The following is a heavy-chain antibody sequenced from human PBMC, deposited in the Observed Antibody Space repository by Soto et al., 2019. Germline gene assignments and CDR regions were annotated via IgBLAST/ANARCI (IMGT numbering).Heavy chain of an antibody. CDR1: GGTFSSYA. CDR3: ARDLIGSSFSRYYYGMDV. V-gene: IGHV1-69*13. CDR2: IIPIFGTA. D-gene: IGHD6-13*01. J-gene: IGHJ6*02. Sequence: SVKVSCKASGGTFSSYAISWVRQAPGQGLEWMGGIIPIFGTANYAQKFQGRVTITADESTGTAYMELSSLRSEDTAVYYCARDLIGSSFSRYYYGMDVWGQGTTVTVSS.